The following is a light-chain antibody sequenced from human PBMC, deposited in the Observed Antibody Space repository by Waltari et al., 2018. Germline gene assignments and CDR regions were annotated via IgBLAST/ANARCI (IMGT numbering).Light chain of an antibody. J-gene: IGKJ2*03. CDR2: AAT. CDR1: QGVNKE. Sequence: IQMTQSPSSLSASVGDTVPVTCRASQGVNKELSWYQQKPGKAPTLLIYAATRLQMGVSSRFSGSGSGRDFTLTINSLQPEDVATYYCHQDYDNPDSFGQGTKVEI. CDR3: HQDYDNPDS. V-gene: IGKV1-6*01.